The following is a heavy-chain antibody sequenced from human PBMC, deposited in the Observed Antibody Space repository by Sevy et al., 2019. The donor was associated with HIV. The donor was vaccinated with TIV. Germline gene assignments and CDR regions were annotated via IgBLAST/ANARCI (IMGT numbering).Heavy chain of an antibody. Sequence: GGSLRLSCAASGFTFSSDAMSWVRQAPGKGREWVSAVSGSGGSTFYGDSVKGRFTISRDNSKHTLYLQMSSLRAEGTAVYYWVTRARIGVVTVPARIWGQGTMVTVSS. CDR1: GFTFSSDA. D-gene: IGHD2-21*02. CDR3: VTRARIGVVTVPARI. V-gene: IGHV3-23*01. CDR2: VSGSGGST. J-gene: IGHJ4*02.